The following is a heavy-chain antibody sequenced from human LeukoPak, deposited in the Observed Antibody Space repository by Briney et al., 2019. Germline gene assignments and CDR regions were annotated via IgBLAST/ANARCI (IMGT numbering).Heavy chain of an antibody. Sequence: ASVKVSCKASQYTFTDYAVHWVRQAPGQGLEWMGGIIPIFGTANYAQKFQGRVTITADESTSTAYMELSSLRSEDTAVYYCARGGYSYGYGMDVWGQGTTVTVSS. V-gene: IGHV1-69*13. J-gene: IGHJ6*02. CDR1: QYTFTDYA. CDR3: ARGGYSYGYGMDV. CDR2: IIPIFGTA. D-gene: IGHD5-18*01.